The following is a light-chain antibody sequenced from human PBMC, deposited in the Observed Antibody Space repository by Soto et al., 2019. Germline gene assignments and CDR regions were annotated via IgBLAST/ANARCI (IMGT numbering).Light chain of an antibody. Sequence: IVLTQSPATLSLWPGETAVLSCRASQTVNTYLSWYQQRPGQAPRLLIYDASKRVPGIPARFSGSGSGTDFTLTISSLESEDFALYYCQQCGTSITFGQGTRLEIE. CDR2: DAS. V-gene: IGKV3-11*01. J-gene: IGKJ5*01. CDR1: QTVNTY. CDR3: QQCGTSIT.